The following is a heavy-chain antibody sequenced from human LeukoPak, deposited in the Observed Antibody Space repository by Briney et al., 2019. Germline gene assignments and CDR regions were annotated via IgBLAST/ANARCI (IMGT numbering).Heavy chain of an antibody. CDR3: ARCIAAAGNYYGMDV. V-gene: IGHV3-53*01. D-gene: IGHD6-13*01. CDR1: GFTVSSNH. Sequence: GGSLRLSCAASGFTVSSNHMSWVRQAPGKGLEWVSVIYSGGSTYYADSVKGRFTISRDNSKNTLYLQMNSLRAEDTAVYYCARCIAAAGNYYGMDVWGQETTVTVSS. CDR2: IYSGGST. J-gene: IGHJ6*02.